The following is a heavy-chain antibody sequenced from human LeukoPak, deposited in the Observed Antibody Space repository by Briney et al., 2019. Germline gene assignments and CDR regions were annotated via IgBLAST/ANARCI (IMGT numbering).Heavy chain of an antibody. V-gene: IGHV3-9*01. CDR2: ITWNSGRI. CDR3: AKDFSGSSWKYFDY. Sequence: PGRSLRLSCAASGFTFGAYAMHWVRQAPGKGLEWVSGITWNSGRIGYADSVKGRFIISRDNAKNSLYLQMNSLRAEDTALYYCAKDFSGSSWKYFDYWGQGTLVTVSS. CDR1: GFTFGAYA. J-gene: IGHJ4*02. D-gene: IGHD6-13*01.